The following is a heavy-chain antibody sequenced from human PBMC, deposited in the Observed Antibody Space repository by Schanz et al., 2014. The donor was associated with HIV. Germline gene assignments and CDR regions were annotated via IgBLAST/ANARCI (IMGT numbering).Heavy chain of an antibody. J-gene: IGHJ6*02. CDR2: ISAYNGNI. V-gene: IGHV1-18*01. CDR3: ARSNYDILRERAYYYYYGLDV. Sequence: QVQLVQSGAEMKKPGASVKVSCKASGYTFTSYGISWVRQAPGQGLEWMGWISAYNGNIFYPKELRGRVTVTTDTSTTTASMELRSLTSDDTAVYFCARSNYDILRERAYYYYYGLDVWGQGTTVTVSS. CDR1: GYTFTSYG. D-gene: IGHD3-9*01.